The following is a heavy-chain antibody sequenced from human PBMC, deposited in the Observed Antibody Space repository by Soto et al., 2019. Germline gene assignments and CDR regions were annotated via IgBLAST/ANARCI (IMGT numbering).Heavy chain of an antibody. D-gene: IGHD2-15*01. J-gene: IGHJ6*02. CDR3: ARTRMLAYYYGMDV. V-gene: IGHV3-30-3*01. CDR2: ISYDGSIT. Sequence: QVQLVESGGGVVQPRRSLRLSCAASGFSFSDYAMHWVRQAPGKGLEWVTAISYDGSITHYAESVRGRFSVSRDNANHTMYLQMNSLRDEDTAVSYCARTRMLAYYYGMDVWGQGTTVTVSS. CDR1: GFSFSDYA.